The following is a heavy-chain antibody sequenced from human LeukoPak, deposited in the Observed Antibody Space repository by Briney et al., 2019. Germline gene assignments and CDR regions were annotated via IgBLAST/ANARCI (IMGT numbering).Heavy chain of an antibody. V-gene: IGHV1-18*01. J-gene: IGHJ4*02. Sequence: GASVKVSCTASGYTFTSYGISWVRQAPGQGLEGMGGISAYNGNTNYAQKLQGRVTMTRDTSISTAYMELSRLRSDDTAVYYCARVRSSSWAYFDYWGQGTLVTVSS. CDR3: ARVRSSSWAYFDY. D-gene: IGHD6-13*01. CDR1: GYTFTSYG. CDR2: ISAYNGNT.